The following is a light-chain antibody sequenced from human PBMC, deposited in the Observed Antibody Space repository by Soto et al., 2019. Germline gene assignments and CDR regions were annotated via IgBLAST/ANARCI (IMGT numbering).Light chain of an antibody. CDR2: QAS. CDR1: QSISGW. CDR3: QQHNTYSRT. V-gene: IGKV1-5*03. Sequence: DIQMTQSPPTLAASVGDRVTITCRASQSISGWLAWYQQKPGKAPNLLIYQASTLESGVPSRFSGSGSGAELTLTISSLQPDDFATYHCQQHNTYSRTFGQGTKVDIK. J-gene: IGKJ1*01.